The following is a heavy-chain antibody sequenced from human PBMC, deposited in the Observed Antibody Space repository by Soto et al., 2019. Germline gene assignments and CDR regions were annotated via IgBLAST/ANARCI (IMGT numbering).Heavy chain of an antibody. Sequence: SVKVSCKASGGTFSSYTISWVRQAPGQGLEWMGRIIPILGIANYAQKFQGRVTITADKSTSTAYMELSSLRSEDTAVYYCASDEGYYGSGSYYSEHDYWGQGTLVTVSS. CDR1: GGTFSSYT. CDR3: ASDEGYYGSGSYYSEHDY. J-gene: IGHJ4*02. CDR2: IIPILGIA. V-gene: IGHV1-69*02. D-gene: IGHD3-10*01.